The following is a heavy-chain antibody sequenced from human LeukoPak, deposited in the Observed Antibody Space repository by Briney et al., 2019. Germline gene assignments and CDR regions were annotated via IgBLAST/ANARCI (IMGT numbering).Heavy chain of an antibody. D-gene: IGHD2-2*02. CDR3: ARDLSPRRSLVWGSSRADNVVLPGPIPWFDP. J-gene: IGHJ5*02. CDR2: ISYDGSNT. V-gene: IGHV3-30*01. CDR1: GFTFSSYA. Sequence: PGRSLRLSCAASGFTFSSYAMRWVRQAPGKGLEWVAVISYDGSNTYYADSVKGRFTISRDNSKNTLYLQMNSLRAEDTAVYYCARDLSPRRSLVWGSSRADNVVLPGPIPWFDPWGQGTLVSVSS.